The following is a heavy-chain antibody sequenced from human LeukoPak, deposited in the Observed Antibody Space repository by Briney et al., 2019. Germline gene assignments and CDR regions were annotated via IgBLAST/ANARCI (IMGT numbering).Heavy chain of an antibody. CDR1: GFTFSSYA. CDR2: ISGSGGST. Sequence: GGSLRLSCAASGFTFSSYAMSWVRQAPGKGLEWVSAISGSGGSTYYADSVKGRFTISRDNSKNTLYLQMNSLRAEDTAVYYCAKDRYYGSGSYSHFDYWGQGTLVTVSS. V-gene: IGHV3-23*01. CDR3: AKDRYYGSGSYSHFDY. J-gene: IGHJ4*02. D-gene: IGHD3-10*01.